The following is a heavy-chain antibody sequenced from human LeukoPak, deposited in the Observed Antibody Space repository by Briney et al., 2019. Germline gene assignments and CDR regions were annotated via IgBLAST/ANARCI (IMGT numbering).Heavy chain of an antibody. CDR2: IYYSGST. CDR3: AREGCSGGSCYSRGVIIDY. CDR1: GGSISSSSYY. Sequence: SETLSLTCTVSGGSISSSSYYWGWIRQPPGKGLEWIGSIYYSGSTYYNPSLKSRVTISVDTSKNQFSLKLSSVTAADTAVYYCAREGCSGGSCYSRGVIIDYWGQGTLVTVSS. J-gene: IGHJ4*02. V-gene: IGHV4-39*02. D-gene: IGHD2-15*01.